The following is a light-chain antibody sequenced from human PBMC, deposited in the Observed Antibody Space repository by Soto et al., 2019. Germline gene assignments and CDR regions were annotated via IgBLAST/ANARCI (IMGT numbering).Light chain of an antibody. CDR1: QSVTTY. Sequence: ETVLTQSPATLSLSPGERATLSCRASQSVTTYVAWYQQKPGQAPRLLIYDASNGAAGLPARFSGSGSGTDFTLTISSLEPEDSGVYYCQQRINWPTTFGQGTRLEIK. CDR3: QQRINWPTT. J-gene: IGKJ5*01. CDR2: DAS. V-gene: IGKV3-11*01.